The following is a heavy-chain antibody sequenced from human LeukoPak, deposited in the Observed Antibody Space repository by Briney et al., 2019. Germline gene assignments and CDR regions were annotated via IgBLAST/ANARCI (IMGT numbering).Heavy chain of an antibody. CDR1: GFTVSSNY. CDR2: IYSGGST. J-gene: IGHJ6*02. D-gene: IGHD3-3*01. CDR3: ARDRPNYDFWSGYYYYYGMDV. Sequence: GGSLRLSCAASGFTVSSNYMSWVRQAPGKGLEWVSVIYSGGSTYYADSVKGRFTISRDNSKNTLYLQMNSLRAEDTAVYYCARDRPNYDFWSGYYYYYGMDVWGQGTTVTVSS. V-gene: IGHV3-66*01.